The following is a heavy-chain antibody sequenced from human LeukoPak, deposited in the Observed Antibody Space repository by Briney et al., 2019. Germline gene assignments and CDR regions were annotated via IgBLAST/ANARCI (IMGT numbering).Heavy chain of an antibody. Sequence: ASVKVSCKAPGGAFIIDAISRVPQAPGQGLEWMGRIIPILGIANYAQKFQGRVTITADKSTSTAYMGLSSLRSNDSAMYYCASEGSYSARTPPDYWGQGTLVTVSS. D-gene: IGHD1-26*01. V-gene: IGHV1-69*04. J-gene: IGHJ4*02. CDR3: ASEGSYSARTPPDY. CDR1: GGAFIIDA. CDR2: IIPILGIA.